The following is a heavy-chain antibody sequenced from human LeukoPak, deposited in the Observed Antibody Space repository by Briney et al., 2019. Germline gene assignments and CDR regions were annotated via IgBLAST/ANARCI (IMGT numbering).Heavy chain of an antibody. J-gene: IGHJ4*02. CDR2: IIPILGIA. CDR3: ARGSLGAGSYYQSPDY. CDR1: GYTLTSYG. D-gene: IGHD3-10*01. V-gene: IGHV1-69*04. Sequence: ASVKVSCKASGYTLTSYGISWVRQAPGQGLEWMGRIIPILGIANYAQKFQGRVTITADKSTSTAYMELSSLRSEDTAVYYCARGSLGAGSYYQSPDYWGQGTLVTVSS.